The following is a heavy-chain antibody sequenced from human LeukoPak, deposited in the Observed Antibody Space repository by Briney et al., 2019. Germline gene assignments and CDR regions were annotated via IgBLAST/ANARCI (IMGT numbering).Heavy chain of an antibody. D-gene: IGHD5-24*01. CDR2: IWYDGSNK. Sequence: GGSLRLSCAASGFTFSSYGMHWVRQAPGKGLEGVAVIWYDGSNKYYADSVKGRFTISRDNSKNTLYLQMNSLRAEDTAVYYCARDGFSMATIVGAFDIWGQRTMVTVSS. CDR3: ARDGFSMATIVGAFDI. V-gene: IGHV3-33*01. J-gene: IGHJ3*02. CDR1: GFTFSSYG.